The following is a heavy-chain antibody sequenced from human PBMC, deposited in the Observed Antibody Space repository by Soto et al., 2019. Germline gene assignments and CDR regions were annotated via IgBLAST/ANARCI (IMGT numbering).Heavy chain of an antibody. CDR3: ATDGPSNSGNLYAFDI. Sequence: QAQLVQSGAEVKKSGASVRVSCKASGYTLTNYRVTWVRQAPGQGLEWLGRVTPYKADTNSAQNLQGRVTMATDTSTNTVYLELRSLRSDDTAVYFCATDGPSNSGNLYAFDIWGQGTMVTVSA. CDR2: VTPYKADT. V-gene: IGHV1-18*04. J-gene: IGHJ3*02. CDR1: GYTLTNYR. D-gene: IGHD5-12*01.